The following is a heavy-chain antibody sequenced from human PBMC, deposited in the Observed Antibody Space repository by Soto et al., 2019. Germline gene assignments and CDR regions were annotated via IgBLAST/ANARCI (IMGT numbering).Heavy chain of an antibody. CDR1: GYTFTNYG. Sequence: QVQVVQTGDEVKKPGASVKVSCKASGYTFTNYGLSWVRQAPGQGREWMGWISGYNGNTKYAEKFQGRVTITTDKSTSTAHMELRSLRSDDTAVYYWAIEGQAPYYYYSMDVWGQGAAVTVSS. CDR2: ISGYNGNT. V-gene: IGHV1-18*01. CDR3: AIEGQAPYYYYSMDV. J-gene: IGHJ6*02.